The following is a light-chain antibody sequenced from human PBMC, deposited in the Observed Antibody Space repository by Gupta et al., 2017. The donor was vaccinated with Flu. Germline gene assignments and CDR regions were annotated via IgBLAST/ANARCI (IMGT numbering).Light chain of an antibody. Sequence: GTLCLSTGEWATLACTAIHSDGCHYLDWYLQMPGQAPRLLIYGASTRATGIPDRFSGSGSGTDFTLKISRVEAEDFAVYYCQQDGGSWNTFGQGTRLEIK. CDR2: GAS. V-gene: IGKV3-20*01. CDR3: QQDGGSWNT. J-gene: IGKJ5*01. CDR1: HSDGCHY.